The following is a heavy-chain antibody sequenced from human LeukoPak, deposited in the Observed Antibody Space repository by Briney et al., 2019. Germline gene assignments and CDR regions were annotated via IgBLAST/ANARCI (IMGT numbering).Heavy chain of an antibody. Sequence: ASVKVSCKASGYTFTSYDINWVRQATGQGLEWMGWMNPNSGNTGYAQKFQGRVTITGNTSISTAYMELSSLRSEDTAVYYCARPTSPLPATAGTYAFDIWGQGTMVTVSS. CDR2: MNPNSGNT. D-gene: IGHD2-2*01. J-gene: IGHJ3*02. V-gene: IGHV1-8*03. CDR3: ARPTSPLPATAGTYAFDI. CDR1: GYTFTSYD.